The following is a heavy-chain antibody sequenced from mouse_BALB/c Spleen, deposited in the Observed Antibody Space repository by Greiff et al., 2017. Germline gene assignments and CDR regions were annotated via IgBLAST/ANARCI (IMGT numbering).Heavy chain of an antibody. CDR2: IYPGSGNT. J-gene: IGHJ3*01. D-gene: IGHD4-1*01. CDR3: ASQLTGRGRFAY. CDR1: GYTFTDYY. V-gene: IGHV1-77*01. Sequence: QVQLQQSGAELARPGASVKLSCKASGYTFTDYYINWVKQRPGQGLEWIGEIYPGSGNTYYNEKFKGKATLTADKSSSTAYMQLSSLTSEDSAVYFCASQLTGRGRFAYWGQGTLVTVSA.